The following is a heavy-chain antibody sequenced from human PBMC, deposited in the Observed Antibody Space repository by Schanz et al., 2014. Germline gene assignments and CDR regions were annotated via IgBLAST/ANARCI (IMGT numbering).Heavy chain of an antibody. CDR2: IYSGGST. J-gene: IGHJ3*02. V-gene: IGHV3-66*01. D-gene: IGHD6-19*01. Sequence: EVQLVESGGGLVQPGGSLRLSCAASGFIFSNFAMEWVRQAPGKGLEWVAVIYSGGSTFYTDSVKGRFTISRDNSKNTLYLQMNSLIAEDTAVYYCAKCIGWYGRCAFDIWGQGTMVTVSS. CDR3: AKCIGWYGRCAFDI. CDR1: GFIFSNFA.